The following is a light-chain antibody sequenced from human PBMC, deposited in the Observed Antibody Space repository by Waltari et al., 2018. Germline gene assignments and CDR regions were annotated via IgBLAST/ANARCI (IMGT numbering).Light chain of an antibody. V-gene: IGKV3-20*01. J-gene: IGKJ1*01. CDR1: QSVTRA. CDR3: QHYLRLPVT. Sequence: EIVLTQSPGTLSWPPGESAPLSCRTSQSVTRALACYQQKPGQAPRLLIYGASNRATGIPDRFSGSGSGTDFSLTISSLEPEDFAVYYCQHYLRLPVTFGQGTKVEVK. CDR2: GAS.